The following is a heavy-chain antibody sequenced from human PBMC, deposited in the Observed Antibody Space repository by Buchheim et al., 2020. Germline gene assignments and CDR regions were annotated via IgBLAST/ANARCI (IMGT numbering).Heavy chain of an antibody. CDR2: ITASSFDI. CDR1: GFTFSSYS. J-gene: IGHJ3*02. CDR3: ARFGKTSGERAGFDT. V-gene: IGHV3-21*06. D-gene: IGHD5-12*01. Sequence: EVQLVESGGGLVRPGGSLRLSCTASGFTFSSYSMNWVRQAPGKGLEWLSSITASSFDINYAASLKGRVTVSRDNAKSLLFLQMSSLTADDTAVYFCARFGKTSGERAGFDTWGQGT.